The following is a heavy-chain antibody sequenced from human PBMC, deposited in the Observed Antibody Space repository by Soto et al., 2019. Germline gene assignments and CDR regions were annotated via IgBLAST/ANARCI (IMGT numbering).Heavy chain of an antibody. Sequence: PGGSLRLSCAASGVIVSSSVMGWVRQAPGKGLEWVSGITVSGGTYYADSVKGRFTISRDNSKNTLLLQMNSLRAEDTAVYYCAKRPDAFDVWGQGTMVTVSS. J-gene: IGHJ3*01. CDR2: ITVSGGT. CDR3: AKRPDAFDV. V-gene: IGHV3-23*01. CDR1: GVIVSSSV.